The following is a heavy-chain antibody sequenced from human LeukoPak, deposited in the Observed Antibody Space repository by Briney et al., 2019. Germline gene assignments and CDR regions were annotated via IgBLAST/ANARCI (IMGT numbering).Heavy chain of an antibody. CDR3: ARDFPSSSWYPAAYYYYYYMDV. J-gene: IGHJ6*03. CDR1: GFTFDDYG. D-gene: IGHD6-13*01. V-gene: IGHV3-20*04. Sequence: PGGSLRLSCAASGFTFDDYGMSWVRQAPGKGLEWVSGINWNGGSTGYADSVKGRFTISRDNAKNSLYLQMNSLRAEDTAVYYCARDFPSSSWYPAAYYYYYYMDVWGKGTTVTVSS. CDR2: INWNGGST.